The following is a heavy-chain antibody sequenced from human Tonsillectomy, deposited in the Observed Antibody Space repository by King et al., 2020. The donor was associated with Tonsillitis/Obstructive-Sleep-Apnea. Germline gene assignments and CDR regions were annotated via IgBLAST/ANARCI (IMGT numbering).Heavy chain of an antibody. Sequence: QLQESGPGLVKPSQTLSLTCTVSGGSISSGGYYWSWIRQHPGKGLEWIAYIYYSGSTYYNPSLKSRVSISVATSKNQLSLKLSSVTAADTAVYYCARTAPYSTPDYWGQGTLVTVSS. CDR3: ARTAPYSTPDY. D-gene: IGHD6-13*01. J-gene: IGHJ4*02. V-gene: IGHV4-31*03. CDR2: IYYSGST. CDR1: GGSISSGGYY.